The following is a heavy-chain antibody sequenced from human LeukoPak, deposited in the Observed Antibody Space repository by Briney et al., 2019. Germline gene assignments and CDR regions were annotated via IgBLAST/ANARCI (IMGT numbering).Heavy chain of an antibody. CDR1: GYTFTSYY. CDR2: INPSGGST. CDR3: ARDRYYYDSSGYQPLDY. Sequence: ASVTVSFTASGYTFTSYYMHWVRQAPGQGLEWMGIINPSGGSTSYAQKFQGRVTMTRDTSTSTVYMELSSLRSEDTAVYYCARDRYYYDSSGYQPLDYWGQGTLVTVSS. V-gene: IGHV1-46*01. D-gene: IGHD3-22*01. J-gene: IGHJ4*02.